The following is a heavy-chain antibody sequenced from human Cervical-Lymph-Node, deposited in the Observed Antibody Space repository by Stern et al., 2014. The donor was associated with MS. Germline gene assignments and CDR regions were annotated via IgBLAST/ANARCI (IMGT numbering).Heavy chain of an antibody. D-gene: IGHD4-23*01. CDR3: AREHHGGNFAS. J-gene: IGHJ5*02. V-gene: IGHV1-69*01. CDR1: GATFSTNA. CDR2: IVPIFGRA. Sequence: QLVQSGAEVRKPGSSVKVSCKASGATFSTNAISWLRQAPGQGPEWMGAIVPIFGRANYVQKLRGRLTIPADESASIAYMELRSLRSEDTAVYYCAREHHGGNFASWGQGTLVTVSS.